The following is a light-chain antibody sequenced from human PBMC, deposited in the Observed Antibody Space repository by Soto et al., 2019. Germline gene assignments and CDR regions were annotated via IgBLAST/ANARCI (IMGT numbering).Light chain of an antibody. Sequence: QSALTQPASVSGSPGQSITISCTGTSGDIGSYNRVSWYQQHPGKAPKLIIYEVTDRPSGVSNRFSGSKSGNTASLTISGLQAEDEAVYFCCTYAGHVPKFGGGTKLTVL. CDR1: SGDIGSYNR. V-gene: IGLV2-23*02. CDR2: EVT. CDR3: CTYAGHVPK. J-gene: IGLJ3*02.